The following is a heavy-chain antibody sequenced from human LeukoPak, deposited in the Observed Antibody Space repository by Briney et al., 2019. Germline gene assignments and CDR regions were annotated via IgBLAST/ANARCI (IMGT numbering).Heavy chain of an antibody. CDR3: AKRDSSGLYYFDY. V-gene: IGHV5-51*01. CDR2: IYPGDSDT. D-gene: IGHD3-22*01. Sequence: GEPLKISCRGSGYSFTSFWIAWVRQMPGKGLEWMGIIYPGDSDTRYSPSFQGQVTISADKSISTAYLQWSSLKASDTAIYYCAKRDSSGLYYFDYWGQGTLATVSS. CDR1: GYSFTSFW. J-gene: IGHJ4*02.